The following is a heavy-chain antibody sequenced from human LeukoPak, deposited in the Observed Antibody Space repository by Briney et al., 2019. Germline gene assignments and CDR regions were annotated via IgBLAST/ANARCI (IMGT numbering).Heavy chain of an antibody. V-gene: IGHV4-59*01. J-gene: IGHJ4*02. CDR1: GGSISSYY. Sequence: SETLSLTCTVSGGSISSYYWSWIRQPPGKGLEWIGYTYYSGSTKYNPSLKSRVTISVDTSKNQFSLKLSSVTAADTAVYYCARVPPGTSHFDYWGQGTLVTVSS. CDR3: ARVPPGTSHFDY. CDR2: TYYSGST. D-gene: IGHD1-7*01.